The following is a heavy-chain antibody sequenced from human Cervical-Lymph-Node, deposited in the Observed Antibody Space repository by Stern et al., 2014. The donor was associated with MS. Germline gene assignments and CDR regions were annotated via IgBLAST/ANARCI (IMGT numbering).Heavy chain of an antibody. CDR2: IWYDGSNK. Sequence: VQLVESGGGVVQPGRSLRLSCAASGFTFSSYGMHWVRQAPGKGLEWVAVIWYDGSNKYYADSVKGRFTISRDNSKNTLYLQMNSLRAEDTAVYYCAREKIYSSGWYYFDYWGQGTLVTVSS. D-gene: IGHD6-19*01. J-gene: IGHJ4*02. V-gene: IGHV3-33*01. CDR3: AREKIYSSGWYYFDY. CDR1: GFTFSSYG.